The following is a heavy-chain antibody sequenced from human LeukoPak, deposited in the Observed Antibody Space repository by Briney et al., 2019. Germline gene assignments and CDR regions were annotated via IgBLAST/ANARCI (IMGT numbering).Heavy chain of an antibody. CDR2: RKQDGSEK. Sequence: GGSLRLSCAASGFTSGSYWMSLVRQAPGKGLEWVANRKQDGSEKYYVDSVKGRFTISRDNAKNSLYLQMNSLRAEDTAVYYCARDQSEGYDSSSYYYYYYGMDVWGQGTTVTVSS. V-gene: IGHV3-7*01. J-gene: IGHJ6*02. CDR3: ARDQSEGYDSSSYYYYYYGMDV. D-gene: IGHD3-22*01. CDR1: GFTSGSYW.